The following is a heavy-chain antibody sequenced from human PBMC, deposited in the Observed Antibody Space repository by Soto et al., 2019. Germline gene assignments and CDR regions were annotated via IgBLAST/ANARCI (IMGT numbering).Heavy chain of an antibody. J-gene: IGHJ6*02. CDR1: GFTFGDYA. V-gene: IGHV3-49*05. CDR3: TSGLYQTGTQYYYYYGMDV. Sequence: NPGGSLRLSCTASGFTFGDYAMSWFRQAPGKGLEWVGFIRSKAYGGTTEYAASVKGRFTISRDDSKSIAYLQMNSLKTEDTAVYYCTSGLYQTGTQYYYYYGMDVWGQGTTVTVSS. CDR2: IRSKAYGGTT. D-gene: IGHD1-7*01.